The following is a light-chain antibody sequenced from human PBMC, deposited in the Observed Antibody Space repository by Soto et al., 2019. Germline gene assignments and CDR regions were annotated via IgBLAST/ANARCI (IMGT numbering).Light chain of an antibody. Sequence: IKMNQPPSSVSASVGDRVTITCGASQAISSWLAWYQQKPGTAPKLLIFAASSRQTGVPSRFSGSGSGTECTLTISSLKAEDCESYEGQQSSNCPLTFGQGTRLEIK. CDR1: QAISSW. J-gene: IGKJ5*01. CDR2: AAS. CDR3: QQSSNCPLT. V-gene: IGKV1-12*01.